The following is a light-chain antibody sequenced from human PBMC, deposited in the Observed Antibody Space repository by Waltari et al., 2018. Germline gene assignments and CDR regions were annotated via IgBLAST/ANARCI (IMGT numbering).Light chain of an antibody. V-gene: IGKV1-5*03. CDR2: KAS. Sequence: DIQMTQSPSTLSASVGDRVTITCRASQTISNWLAWYQQKPVKAPKVLIYKASSLKSGVPSRFSGSGSGTEFTLTISSLQPDDFATYYCQHYNNYPLTFGGGTKVEIK. J-gene: IGKJ4*01. CDR1: QTISNW. CDR3: QHYNNYPLT.